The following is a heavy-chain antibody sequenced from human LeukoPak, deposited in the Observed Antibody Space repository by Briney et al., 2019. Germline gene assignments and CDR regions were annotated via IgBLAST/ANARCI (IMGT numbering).Heavy chain of an antibody. V-gene: IGHV3-21*01. D-gene: IGHD3-10*01. CDR3: ARDVGSGSYSASDY. CDR2: IGSSSRYI. J-gene: IGHJ4*02. Sequence: PGGSLRLSCAASGFSFSRYSVNWVRQAPGKGLERVSFIGSSSRYIYYADSVKGRFTISRDDAKNSLYLQMNSLRAEDTAVYYCARDVGSGSYSASDYWGQGTLVTVSS. CDR1: GFSFSRYS.